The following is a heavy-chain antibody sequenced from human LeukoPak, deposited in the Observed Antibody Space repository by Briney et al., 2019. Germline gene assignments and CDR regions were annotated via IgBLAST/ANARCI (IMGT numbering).Heavy chain of an antibody. J-gene: IGHJ4*02. V-gene: IGHV3-23*01. CDR2: ISGSGGST. CDR1: GFTFSSYS. D-gene: IGHD3-22*01. CDR3: AKVNAYYYDSSGYWNY. Sequence: PGGSLRLSCAASGFTFSSYSMSWVRQAPGKGLEWVSAISGSGGSTYYADSVKGRFTISRDNSKNTLYLQMNSLRAEDTAVYYCAKVNAYYYDSSGYWNYWGQGTLVTVSS.